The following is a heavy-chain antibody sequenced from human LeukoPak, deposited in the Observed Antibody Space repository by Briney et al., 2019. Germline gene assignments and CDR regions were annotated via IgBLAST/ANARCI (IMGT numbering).Heavy chain of an antibody. J-gene: IGHJ3*02. CDR3: AREVVGATLPRYGAFDI. D-gene: IGHD1-26*01. CDR2: IYYSGST. CDR1: GGSITGYY. V-gene: IGHV4-39*02. Sequence: KPSETLSLTCTMYGGSITGYYWTWIRQPPGKGLEWIGTIYYSGSTYYNPSLTSRVTISVDTSKNQFSLKLSSMTAADTAVYYCAREVVGATLPRYGAFDIWGQGTMVTVSS.